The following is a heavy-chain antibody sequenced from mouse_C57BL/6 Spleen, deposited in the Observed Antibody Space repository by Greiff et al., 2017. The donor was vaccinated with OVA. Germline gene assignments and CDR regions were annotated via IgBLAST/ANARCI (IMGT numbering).Heavy chain of an antibody. CDR2: IHPNSGST. V-gene: IGHV1-64*01. Sequence: QVQLKQPGAELVKPGASVKLSCKASGYTFTSYWMHWVKQRPGQGLEWIGMIHPNSGSTNYNEKFKSKATLTVDKSSSTAYMQLSSLTSEDSAVYYCARPMTTVVATPFGYWGQGTLVTVSA. J-gene: IGHJ3*01. CDR3: ARPMTTVVATPFGY. D-gene: IGHD1-1*01. CDR1: GYTFTSYW.